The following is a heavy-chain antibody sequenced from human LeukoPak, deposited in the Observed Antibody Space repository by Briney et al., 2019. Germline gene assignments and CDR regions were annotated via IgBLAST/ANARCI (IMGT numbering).Heavy chain of an antibody. Sequence: PSETLSLTCSVSGESISSRTYYWGWIRQPPGKEPEWIGNIYYGGTTYYNPSLKSRVSISVDTSKNQFSLRLSSVTAADTAVYYCARYSGSYQGSYFDYWGQGTLVTVSS. J-gene: IGHJ4*02. D-gene: IGHD1-26*01. CDR1: GESISSRTYY. CDR2: IYYGGTT. CDR3: ARYSGSYQGSYFDY. V-gene: IGHV4-39*01.